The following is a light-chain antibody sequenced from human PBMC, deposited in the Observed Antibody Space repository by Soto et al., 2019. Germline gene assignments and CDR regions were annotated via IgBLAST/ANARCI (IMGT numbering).Light chain of an antibody. CDR3: QHYVSYSSFT. V-gene: IGKV1-5*03. CDR2: KAS. J-gene: IGKJ3*01. Sequence: DIQLTQSPSTLSASVGDRVTITCRASQSISYWLAWYQQKPGKAPKLLIYKASTLESGVPSRFSGSGSGTEFTLTISGLQPDDFATYYCQHYVSYSSFTFGPGTKVDIK. CDR1: QSISYW.